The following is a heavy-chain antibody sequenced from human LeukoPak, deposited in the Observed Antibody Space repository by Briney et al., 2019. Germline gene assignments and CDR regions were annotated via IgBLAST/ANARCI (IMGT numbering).Heavy chain of an antibody. D-gene: IGHD3-3*01. CDR1: GFASSTYW. CDR2: INQDGSEK. V-gene: IGHV3-7*01. J-gene: IGHJ4*02. CDR3: TRDFVF. Sequence: GGSLRLSCAASGFASSTYWMDWVRQAPGKGLEWVGNINQDGSEKHYVDSVRGRFTISRDNARNPVYLQMSALRVEDTAVYYCTRDFVFWGRGSLVTASS.